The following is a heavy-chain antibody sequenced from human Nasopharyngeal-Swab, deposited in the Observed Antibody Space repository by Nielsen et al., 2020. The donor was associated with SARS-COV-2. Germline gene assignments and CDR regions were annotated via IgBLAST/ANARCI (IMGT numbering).Heavy chain of an antibody. CDR2: INHSGST. D-gene: IGHD3-3*01. CDR3: ARAPPYYDFWSGYYKGWFDP. J-gene: IGHJ5*02. V-gene: IGHV4-34*01. Sequence: WIRQPPGKGLEWIGEINHSGSTNYNPSLKSRVTISVDTSKNQFFLKLSSVTAADTAVYYCARAPPYYDFWSGYYKGWFDPWGQGTLVTVSS.